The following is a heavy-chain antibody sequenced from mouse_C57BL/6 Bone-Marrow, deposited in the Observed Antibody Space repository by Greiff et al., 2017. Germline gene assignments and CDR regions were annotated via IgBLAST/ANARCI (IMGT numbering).Heavy chain of an antibody. CDR3: ARERAYYSNQYAMDY. CDR2: IYPRSGNT. D-gene: IGHD2-5*01. V-gene: IGHV1-81*01. CDR1: GYTFTSYG. Sequence: VKLMESGAELARPGASVKLSCKASGYTFTSYGISWVKQRTGQGLEWIGEIYPRSGNTYYNEKFKGKATLTADKSSSTAYTELRSLTSEDSAVYFCARERAYYSNQYAMDYWGQGTSVTVSS. J-gene: IGHJ4*01.